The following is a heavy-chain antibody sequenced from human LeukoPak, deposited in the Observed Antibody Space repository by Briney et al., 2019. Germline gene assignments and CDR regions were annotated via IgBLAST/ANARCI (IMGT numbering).Heavy chain of an antibody. V-gene: IGHV1-2*06. J-gene: IGHJ4*02. Sequence: ASVKVSCKASGYTFTGYCMHWVRQAPGQGLEWMGRINPNSGDTNYAQKFQGRVTMTRDTSISTAYIELSGLRSDDTAVYSCARDRGATGFDYWGQGTLVTVSS. CDR1: GYTFTGYC. CDR2: INPNSGDT. CDR3: ARDRGATGFDY. D-gene: IGHD5-24*01.